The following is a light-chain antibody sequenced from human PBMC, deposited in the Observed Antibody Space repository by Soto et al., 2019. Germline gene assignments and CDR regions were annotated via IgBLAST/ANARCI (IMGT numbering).Light chain of an antibody. CDR3: AAWDDSLSGWV. CDR1: SSSIGYNY. CDR2: RNN. Sequence: QSVLTQPPSASGTPGQRVSISCSGSSSSIGYNYVYWYQQLPGTAPKLLIYRNNQRPSGVPDRVSGSKSGTSASLAISGLRSEDEADYYCAAWDDSLSGWVFGGGTMLTVL. J-gene: IGLJ3*02. V-gene: IGLV1-47*01.